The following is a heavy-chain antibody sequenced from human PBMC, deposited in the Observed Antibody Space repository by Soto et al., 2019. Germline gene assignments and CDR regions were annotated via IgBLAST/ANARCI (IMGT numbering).Heavy chain of an antibody. CDR2: MSYDGSNE. Sequence: QVQLVESGGGVVQPGRSLRLSCAASGFTFSHYAMHWVRQAPGKGLEWVALMSYDGSNEYYADSVKGRFTISRDNSKHTLYMQMNSLSAGDTAVHFCAKDGSHNFDYWGQGTLVTVSS. D-gene: IGHD1-26*01. CDR1: GFTFSHYA. J-gene: IGHJ4*02. CDR3: AKDGSHNFDY. V-gene: IGHV3-30*18.